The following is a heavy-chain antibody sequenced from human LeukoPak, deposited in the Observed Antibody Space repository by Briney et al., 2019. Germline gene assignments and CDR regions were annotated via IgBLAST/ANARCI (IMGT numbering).Heavy chain of an antibody. CDR3: VRGSSGTVVRGVSWAWFDP. J-gene: IGHJ5*02. CDR2: IKPGGSGK. V-gene: IGHV3-7*05. D-gene: IGHD3-10*01. Sequence: PGGSLRLSCVASGFTLSTYWVTWVRQAPGKGLEWVANIKPGGSGKYFVDSVRGRFTISRDNVKNSLYLQMNSLRAEDTAVYYCVRGSSGTVVRGVSWAWFDPWGQGTLVTVSS. CDR1: GFTLSTYW.